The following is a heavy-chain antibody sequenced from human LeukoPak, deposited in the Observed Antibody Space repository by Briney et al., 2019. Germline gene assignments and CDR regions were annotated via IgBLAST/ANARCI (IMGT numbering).Heavy chain of an antibody. V-gene: IGHV1-18*01. CDR3: ARDVQLRAQQDY. D-gene: IGHD5-18*01. CDR2: ISAYNGNT. CDR1: GYTFTSYG. J-gene: IGHJ4*02. Sequence: ASVKVSCKASGYTFTSYGISWVRQAPGQGLEWMGWISAYNGNTNYAQKLQGRVTMTTDASTSTAYTELRSLRSDDTAVYYCARDVQLRAQQDYWGQGTLVTVSS.